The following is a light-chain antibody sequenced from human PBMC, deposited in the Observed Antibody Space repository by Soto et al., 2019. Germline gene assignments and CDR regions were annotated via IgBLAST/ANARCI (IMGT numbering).Light chain of an antibody. CDR1: SGHSSYA. CDR3: QTWGTGIQV. J-gene: IGLJ2*01. V-gene: IGLV4-69*01. CDR2: LNSDGSH. Sequence: QSVLTQSASATASLGTSVKLTCTLSSGHSSYAIAWHQQQPEKGPRYLMKLNSDGSHSKGDGIPDRFSGSSSGAERYLTISSLQSEDEADFYCQTWGTGIQVFGGGTKVTV.